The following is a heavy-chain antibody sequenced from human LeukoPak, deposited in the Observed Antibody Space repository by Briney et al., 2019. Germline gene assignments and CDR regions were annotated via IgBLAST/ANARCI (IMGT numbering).Heavy chain of an antibody. Sequence: SQTLSLTCAISGDSVSSNSAAWNWIRQSPSRGLEWLGRTYYRSKWYNDYAVSVKSRITINPDTSKNQFSLQLNSVTPEDTAVYYCARDPSRWPVIEGWFDPWGQGTLVTVSS. V-gene: IGHV6-1*01. CDR2: TYYRSKWYN. CDR3: ARDPSRWPVIEGWFDP. CDR1: GDSVSSNSAA. J-gene: IGHJ5*02. D-gene: IGHD6-19*01.